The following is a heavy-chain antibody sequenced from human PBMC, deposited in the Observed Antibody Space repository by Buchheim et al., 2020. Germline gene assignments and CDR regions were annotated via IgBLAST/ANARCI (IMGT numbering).Heavy chain of an antibody. V-gene: IGHV3-48*01. D-gene: IGHD4-17*01. Sequence: EVQLVESGGGLVQPGGSLRLSCAASGFTFSSYSMNWVRQAPGKGLEWVSYISSSSSTINYADSVKGRFTISSDNAKNSLYLQMNSLRAEDTAVYYCARASYGDYIMFYYYMDVWGKGTT. CDR1: GFTFSSYS. CDR2: ISSSSSTI. CDR3: ARASYGDYIMFYYYMDV. J-gene: IGHJ6*03.